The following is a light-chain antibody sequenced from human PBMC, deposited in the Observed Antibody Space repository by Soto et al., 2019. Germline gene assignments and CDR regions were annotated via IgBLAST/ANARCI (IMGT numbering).Light chain of an antibody. V-gene: IGKV3-20*01. CDR1: QSVSSSY. J-gene: IGKJ5*01. CDR3: QQHGSSPPIT. Sequence: EIVLTQSPGTLSLSPGERATLSCRASQSVSSSYLAWYQQKPAQAPRLLIYGASSRATGIPHRFSGSGAGTEFSLTISRLEPEDFAVYYCQQHGSSPPITFGQGTKVEIK. CDR2: GAS.